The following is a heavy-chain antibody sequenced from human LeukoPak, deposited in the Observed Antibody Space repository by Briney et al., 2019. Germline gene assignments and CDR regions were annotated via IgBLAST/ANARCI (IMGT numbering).Heavy chain of an antibody. V-gene: IGHV3-53*01. CDR1: GFTVSSNY. J-gene: IGHJ4*02. D-gene: IGHD3-22*01. CDR2: IYSGGST. Sequence: PGGSLRLSCAASGFTVSSNYMSWVRQAPGKGLEWDSVIYSGGSTYYADSVKGRFTISRDNSKNTLHLQMNSLRAEDTAVYYCATGNYYDSSGYPFGFDYWGQGTLATVSS. CDR3: ATGNYYDSSGYPFGFDY.